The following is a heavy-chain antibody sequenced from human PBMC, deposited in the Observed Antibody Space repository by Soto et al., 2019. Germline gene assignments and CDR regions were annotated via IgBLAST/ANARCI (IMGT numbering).Heavy chain of an antibody. CDR1: GYTFTSYA. Sequence: ASVKVSCKASGYTFTSYAMHWVRQAPGQRLEWMGWINAGNGNTKYSQKFQGRVTITRDTSASTAYMELSSLRSEDTAVYYCARGPLGVVVVPAAISGDFDLWGRGTLVTVSS. D-gene: IGHD2-2*01. J-gene: IGHJ2*01. CDR3: ARGPLGVVVVPAAISGDFDL. CDR2: INAGNGNT. V-gene: IGHV1-3*01.